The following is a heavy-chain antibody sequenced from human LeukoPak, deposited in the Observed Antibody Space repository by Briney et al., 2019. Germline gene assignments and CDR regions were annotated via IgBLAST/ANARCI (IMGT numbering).Heavy chain of an antibody. D-gene: IGHD2-2*01. CDR1: GGSISSYY. J-gene: IGHJ4*02. Sequence: SETLSLTCTVSGGSISSYYWSWIRQPPGKGLEWIGYIYYSGSTNYNPSLKSRVTISVDTSKNQFSLKLSSVTAADTAVYYCARSIVLVPSAIYYFDYWGQGTLVTVSS. CDR2: IYYSGST. CDR3: ARSIVLVPSAIYYFDY. V-gene: IGHV4-59*01.